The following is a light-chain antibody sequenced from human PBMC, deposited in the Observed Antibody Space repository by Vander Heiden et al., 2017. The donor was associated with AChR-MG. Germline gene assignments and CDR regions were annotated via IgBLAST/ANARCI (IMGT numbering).Light chain of an antibody. CDR3: QQYDSTHPVT. Sequence: DIVMTQSPDSLAVSLGERATINCKSSQSVLYSPNNKNYLAWYQQKPGQPPKLLIYWASTRESGVPDRFSGSGSGTDFTLTISSLQAEDVAVYYCQQYDSTHPVTFGGGTKVEIK. CDR2: WAS. J-gene: IGKJ4*01. CDR1: QSVLYSPNNKNY. V-gene: IGKV4-1*01.